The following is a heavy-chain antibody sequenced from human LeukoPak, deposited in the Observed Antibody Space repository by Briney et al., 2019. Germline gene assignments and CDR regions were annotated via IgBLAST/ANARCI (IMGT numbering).Heavy chain of an antibody. D-gene: IGHD3-22*01. Sequence: SGTLSLTCAVSGASINSSNWWSWVRQSPGKGLEWIGEIYHSGSTNYNPSLKSRVIISVDKSKNQFSLKVTSVTAADTAMYYCARDQRYYDSSGYPEDGFDVWGQGTMVTVSS. CDR1: GASINSSNW. J-gene: IGHJ3*01. CDR3: ARDQRYYDSSGYPEDGFDV. CDR2: IYHSGST. V-gene: IGHV4-4*02.